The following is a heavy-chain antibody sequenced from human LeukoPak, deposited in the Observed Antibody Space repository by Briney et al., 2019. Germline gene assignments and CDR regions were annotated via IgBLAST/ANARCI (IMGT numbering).Heavy chain of an antibody. V-gene: IGHV5-51*01. CDR1: GYSFTSYW. CDR2: IYPGDSDT. CDR3: ARQRKTYYYGSGSYTSNWFDP. J-gene: IGHJ5*02. D-gene: IGHD3-10*01. Sequence: GESLKISCKGSGYSFTSYWIGWVRQMPGKGLEWMGIIYPGDSDTRYSPSFQGQVTISADKSISTASLQWSSLKASDTAMYYCARQRKTYYYGSGSYTSNWFDPWGQGTLVTVSS.